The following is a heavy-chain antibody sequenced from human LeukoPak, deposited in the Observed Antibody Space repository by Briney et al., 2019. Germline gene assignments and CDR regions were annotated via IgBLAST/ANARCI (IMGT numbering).Heavy chain of an antibody. CDR3: AKGLRMVRGV. CDR1: GFLFSSYA. CDR2: IRGSGGRT. J-gene: IGHJ4*02. V-gene: IGHV3-23*01. Sequence: PGGSLSLSCAVSGFLFSSYAMRWVRQAPGKGLEWVSGIRGSGGRTYYADPVKGRFTISRDNSKNTLYLQMNSLGVEDPAVYYCAKGLRMVRGVGGQRTLVTVSS. D-gene: IGHD3-10*01.